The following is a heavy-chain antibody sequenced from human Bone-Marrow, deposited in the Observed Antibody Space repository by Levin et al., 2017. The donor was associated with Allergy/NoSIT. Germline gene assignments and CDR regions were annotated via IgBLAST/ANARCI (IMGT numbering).Heavy chain of an antibody. J-gene: IGHJ3*02. CDR3: ARVSSWEGWFGEFTDAFDS. Sequence: SGGSLRLSCAASGFTFSSYWMSWVRQAPGKGLEWVANIKQDGSEKYYVDSVKGRFTISRDNAKNSLHLQMNSLRAEGTAVYYCARVSSWEGWFGEFTDAFDSWGQGTMVTVSS. D-gene: IGHD3-10*01. V-gene: IGHV3-7*04. CDR1: GFTFSSYW. CDR2: IKQDGSEK.